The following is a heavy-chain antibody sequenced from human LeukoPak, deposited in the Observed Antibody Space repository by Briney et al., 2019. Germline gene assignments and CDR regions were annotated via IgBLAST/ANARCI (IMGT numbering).Heavy chain of an antibody. V-gene: IGHV1-69*13. CDR2: IIPIFGTA. J-gene: IGHJ4*02. Sequence: SVKVSCKASGGTFSSYAISWVRQAPGQGLEWMGGIIPIFGTANYAQKFQGRVTITADESTSTAYMELSSLRSEDTAVYYCARDGYYDSSGYYYQYYFDYWGQGTLVTVSS. D-gene: IGHD3-22*01. CDR3: ARDGYYDSSGYYYQYYFDY. CDR1: GGTFSSYA.